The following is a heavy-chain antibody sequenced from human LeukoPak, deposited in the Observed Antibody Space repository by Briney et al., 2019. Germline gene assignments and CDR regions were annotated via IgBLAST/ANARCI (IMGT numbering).Heavy chain of an antibody. Sequence: PSETLSLTCTVSGGSISSGSYYWSWIRQPAGKGLEWIGRIYTSGSTNYNPSLKSRVTISVDTSKNQFSLKLSSVTAADTAVYYCAREGRGPLHTYYYDSSGYSGAFDIWGQGTMVTVSS. J-gene: IGHJ3*02. CDR1: GGSISSGSYY. D-gene: IGHD3-22*01. V-gene: IGHV4-61*02. CDR3: AREGRGPLHTYYYDSSGYSGAFDI. CDR2: IYTSGST.